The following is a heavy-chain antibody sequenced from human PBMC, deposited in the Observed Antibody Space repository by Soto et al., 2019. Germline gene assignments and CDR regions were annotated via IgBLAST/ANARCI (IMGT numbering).Heavy chain of an antibody. CDR3: ARVQSGYDFAY. CDR1: GYTFTSYG. D-gene: IGHD5-12*01. Sequence: QVQLVQSGAEVKKPGASVKVSCKASGYTFTSYGINWVRQAPGQGLEWMGWISANTGNTHYAQRVQSRVTMTTDTSTSTAYMELRSLRSDDTAVYYCARVQSGYDFAYWGQGTLVTVSS. J-gene: IGHJ4*02. CDR2: ISANTGNT. V-gene: IGHV1-18*01.